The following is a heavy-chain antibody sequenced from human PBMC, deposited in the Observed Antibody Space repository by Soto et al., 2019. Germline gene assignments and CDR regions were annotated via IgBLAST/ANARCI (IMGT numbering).Heavy chain of an antibody. Sequence: SETLSLTCAVYGGSFSGYYWSWIRQPPGKGLEWIGEINHSGSTNYNPSLKSRATISVDTSKNQFSLKLSSVTAADTAVYYCARAGRGYSYGYYFDYWGQGTLVTVSS. D-gene: IGHD5-18*01. CDR2: INHSGST. V-gene: IGHV4-34*01. J-gene: IGHJ4*02. CDR1: GGSFSGYY. CDR3: ARAGRGYSYGYYFDY.